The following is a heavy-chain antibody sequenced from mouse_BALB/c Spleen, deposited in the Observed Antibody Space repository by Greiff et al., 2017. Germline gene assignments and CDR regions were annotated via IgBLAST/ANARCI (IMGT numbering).Heavy chain of an antibody. CDR2: IDPANGNT. CDR3: ARRGPYYGNSYAMDY. Sequence: VQLQQSGAELVKPGASVKLSCTASGFNIKDTYMHWVKQRPEQGLEWIGRIDPANGNTKYDPKFQGKATITADTSSNTAYLQLSSLTSEDTAVYYCARRGPYYGNSYAMDYWGQGTSVTVSS. J-gene: IGHJ4*01. D-gene: IGHD2-10*01. V-gene: IGHV14-3*02. CDR1: GFNIKDTY.